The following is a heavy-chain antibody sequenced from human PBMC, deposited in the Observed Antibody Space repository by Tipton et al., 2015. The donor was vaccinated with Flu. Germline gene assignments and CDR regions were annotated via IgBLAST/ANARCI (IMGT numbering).Heavy chain of an antibody. CDR1: GFAFSTYA. J-gene: IGHJ4*02. CDR3: ARGSGSGTFMIFDF. Sequence: SLRLSCAASGFAFSTYAMSWVRQAPGRGLEWVSSISGSQLSTYYADSVKGRFTVSRDNSKNTLYLQMNSLRAEDTAVYYCARGSGSGTFMIFDFWGQGMLVTVSS. CDR2: ISGSQLST. V-gene: IGHV3-23*01. D-gene: IGHD3-10*01.